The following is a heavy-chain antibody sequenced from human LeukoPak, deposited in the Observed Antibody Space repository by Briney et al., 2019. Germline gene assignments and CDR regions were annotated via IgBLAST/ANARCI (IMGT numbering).Heavy chain of an antibody. J-gene: IGHJ4*02. V-gene: IGHV4-59*01. CDR1: GGSISSYY. CDR3: ARIPPYYYDSSGYYFDY. Sequence: SETLSLTCTVSGGSISSYYWSWIRQPPGKGLEWIGYIYYSGSTNYNSSLKSRVTISVDTSKNQFSLKLSSVTAADTAVYYCARIPPYYYDSSGYYFDYWGQGTLVTVSS. D-gene: IGHD3-22*01. CDR2: IYYSGST.